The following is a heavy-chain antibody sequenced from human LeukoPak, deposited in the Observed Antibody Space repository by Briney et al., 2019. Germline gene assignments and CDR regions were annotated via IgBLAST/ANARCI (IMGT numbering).Heavy chain of an antibody. CDR1: GFTVSSNY. J-gene: IGHJ6*02. Sequence: GGSLRLSCAASGFTVSSNYMSWVRQAPVKGLEWVSVIYSGGSTYYADSVKGRFTISRDNSKNTLYLQMNSLRAEDTAVYYCARDGILKHYGMDVWGQGTTVTVSS. CDR3: ARDGILKHYGMDV. CDR2: IYSGGST. V-gene: IGHV3-66*01. D-gene: IGHD1-1*01.